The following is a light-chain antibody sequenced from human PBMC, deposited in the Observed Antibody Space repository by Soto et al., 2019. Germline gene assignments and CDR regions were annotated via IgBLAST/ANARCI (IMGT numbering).Light chain of an antibody. CDR3: QQYGASRT. CDR2: GAS. Sequence: ILLTKTPATLSVSAGERATLSCRASQGVSSYLAWLQQKPGQAPTLLISGASTRATGVPDRLSGSGSGTDFTLTSRRLAPEDFAVYYCQQYGASRTFGQGTKVDIK. V-gene: IGKV3-20*01. CDR1: QGVSSY. J-gene: IGKJ1*01.